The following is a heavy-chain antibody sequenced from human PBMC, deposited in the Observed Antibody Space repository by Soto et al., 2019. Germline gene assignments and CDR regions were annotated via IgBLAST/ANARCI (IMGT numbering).Heavy chain of an antibody. J-gene: IGHJ5*02. Sequence: QVQLQESGPGLVKPSGTLSLTCAVSGDSVSSPYYWCWVRQPPGKGLEWIGEVFHTGTTIYNPSLRSRVIISMDKSINQFSLALSSVTAADTAVYYCARSAGWYAIHAWGPGTLVIVSS. CDR2: VFHTGTT. CDR3: ARSAGWYAIHA. CDR1: GDSVSSPYY. V-gene: IGHV4-4*02. D-gene: IGHD6-19*01.